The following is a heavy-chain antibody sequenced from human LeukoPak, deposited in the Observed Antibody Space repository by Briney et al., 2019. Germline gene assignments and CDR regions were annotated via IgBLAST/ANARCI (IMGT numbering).Heavy chain of an antibody. CDR3: ARDSVEWYIFDY. V-gene: IGHV3-9*01. D-gene: IGHD3-3*01. CDR2: ISWNSGSI. CDR1: GFTFDDYA. J-gene: IGHJ4*02. Sequence: GRSLRLSCAASGFTFDDYAMHWVRQAPGKGLEWVSGISWNSGSIGYADSVKGRFTISKDNAKNTLYLLMNSLRAEDTAVCYCARDSVEWYIFDYWGQGTLVTVSS.